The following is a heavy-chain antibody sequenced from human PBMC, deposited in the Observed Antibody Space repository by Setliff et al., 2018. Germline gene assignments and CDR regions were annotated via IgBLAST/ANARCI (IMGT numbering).Heavy chain of an antibody. Sequence: SETLSLTCTVSGGSINSGLYYWSWIRQPAGKGLEWIGHIYTSGSTNYNPSLKSRATISLDTSRNQFSLKLSSVTAADTAVYYCVRHVGSRSRGYNYYYYYMDVWGKGTTVTVSS. CDR3: VRHVGSRSRGYNYYYYYMDV. CDR1: GGSINSGLYY. CDR2: IYTSGST. J-gene: IGHJ6*03. V-gene: IGHV4-61*09. D-gene: IGHD3-10*01.